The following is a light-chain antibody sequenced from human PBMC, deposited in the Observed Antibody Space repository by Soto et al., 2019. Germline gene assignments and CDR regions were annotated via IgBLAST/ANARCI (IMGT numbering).Light chain of an antibody. CDR1: SNDVGGYNL. J-gene: IGLJ3*02. Sequence: QSALTQPASVSGCPGQSITISCTGTSNDVGGYNLVSWFQQHPGKAPKLMISEVNKRPSGVSNRFSGSKSANTASLTISGLQAEDEADYYCSSHVGGSSPQWVFGGGTKLTVL. CDR3: SSHVGGSSPQWV. V-gene: IGLV2-23*02. CDR2: EVN.